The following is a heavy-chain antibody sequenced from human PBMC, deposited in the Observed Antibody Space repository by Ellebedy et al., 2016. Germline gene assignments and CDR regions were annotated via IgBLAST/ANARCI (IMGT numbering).Heavy chain of an antibody. Sequence: GGSLRLXXAASGFTFSSSWMHWVRQAPGKGLVWVSRINTDGSTTGYADSVKGRFTISRDNAKNTLYLQMSSLTVEDTAVYYCVRGGPIDYWGQGTLVTVSS. J-gene: IGHJ4*02. CDR2: INTDGSTT. V-gene: IGHV3-74*01. CDR1: GFTFSSSW. D-gene: IGHD3-16*01. CDR3: VRGGPIDY.